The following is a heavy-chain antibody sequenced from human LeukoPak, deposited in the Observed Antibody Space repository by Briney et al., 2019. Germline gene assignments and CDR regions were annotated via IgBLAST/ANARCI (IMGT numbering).Heavy chain of an antibody. CDR2: IYYIGTT. J-gene: IGHJ4*02. CDR1: GASISSYY. Sequence: SETLSLTCTVSGASISSYYCTWIRQPPGKGLEWIGYIYYIGTTNYNPSLKSRVTISVDTSKNQFSLKLSSVIAADTAMYYCARDRGSSWYDYWGQGTLVTVSS. D-gene: IGHD6-13*01. V-gene: IGHV4-59*01. CDR3: ARDRGSSWYDY.